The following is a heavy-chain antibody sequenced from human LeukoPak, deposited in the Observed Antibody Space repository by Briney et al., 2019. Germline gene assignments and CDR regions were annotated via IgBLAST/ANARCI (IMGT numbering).Heavy chain of an antibody. CDR1: EFTLSSFW. Sequence: GGSLRLSCAASEFTLSSFWMSWVRQAPGKGLEWVASIKPDGSETYYVDSVKGRFTISRDNAKNSLYLQMNSLRAEDTAVYYCARDHSSSWYGSWNYYYYYGMDVWGQGTTVTVSS. J-gene: IGHJ6*02. V-gene: IGHV3-7*01. D-gene: IGHD6-13*01. CDR3: ARDHSSSWYGSWNYYYYYGMDV. CDR2: IKPDGSET.